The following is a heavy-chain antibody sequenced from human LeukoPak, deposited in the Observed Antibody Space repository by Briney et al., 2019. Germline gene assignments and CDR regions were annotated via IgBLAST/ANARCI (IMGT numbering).Heavy chain of an antibody. J-gene: IGHJ4*02. D-gene: IGHD3-3*01. CDR2: INHSGST. Sequence: GSLRLSCAASGFTFSSYSMNWVRQPPGKGLEWIGEINHSGSTNYNPSLKSRVTISVDTSKNQFSLKLSSVTAADTAVYYCARRNQITIFGVVRPSTFDYWGQGTLVTVSS. CDR1: GFTFSSYS. V-gene: IGHV4-34*01. CDR3: ARRNQITIFGVVRPSTFDY.